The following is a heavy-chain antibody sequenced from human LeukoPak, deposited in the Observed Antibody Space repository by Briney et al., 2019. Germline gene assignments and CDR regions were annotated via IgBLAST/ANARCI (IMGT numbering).Heavy chain of an antibody. CDR1: GYTFTSYG. D-gene: IGHD5-24*01. CDR2: ISAYNGNT. J-gene: IGHJ4*02. CDR3: ARDRSRVERGYFDY. V-gene: IGHV1-18*01. Sequence: GASVKVSCKASGYTFTSYGISWVRQAPGQGLEWMGWISAYNGNTNYAQKLQGRVTMTTDTSTSTAYMELSSLRSEDTAVYYCARDRSRVERGYFDYWGQGTLVTVSS.